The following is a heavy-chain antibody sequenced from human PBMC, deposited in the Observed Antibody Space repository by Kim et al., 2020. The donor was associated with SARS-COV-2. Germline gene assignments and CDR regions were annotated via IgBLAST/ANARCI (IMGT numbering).Heavy chain of an antibody. CDR2: INAGNGNT. V-gene: IGHV1-3*01. J-gene: IGHJ4*02. Sequence: ASVKVSCKASGYTFTSYAMHWVRQAPGQRLEWMGWINAGNGNTKYSQKFQGRVTITRDTSASSAYMELSSLRSEDTAVYYCARGPDYYYDSSGPVDYWGQGTLVTVSS. CDR3: ARGPDYYYDSSGPVDY. CDR1: GYTFTSYA. D-gene: IGHD3-22*01.